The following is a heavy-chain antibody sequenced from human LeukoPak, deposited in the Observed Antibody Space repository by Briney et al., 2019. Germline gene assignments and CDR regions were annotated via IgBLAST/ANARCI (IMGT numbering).Heavy chain of an antibody. V-gene: IGHV1-2*02. J-gene: IGHJ4*02. D-gene: IGHD5-12*01. CDR3: ARDQNRDIVATIGDY. CDR2: INPNSGGT. Sequence: ASVKVSCKASGYSFAGYYIYWVRQAPGQGLEWMGWINPNSGGTNYAQKFQGRVTMTRDTSISTAYMELSRLRSDDTAVYYCARDQNRDIVATIGDYWGQGTLVTVSS. CDR1: GYSFAGYY.